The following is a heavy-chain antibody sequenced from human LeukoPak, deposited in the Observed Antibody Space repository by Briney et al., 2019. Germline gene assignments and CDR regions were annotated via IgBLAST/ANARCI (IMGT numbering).Heavy chain of an antibody. CDR2: INKDGGEK. CDR3: VKDSPPRYSGSPPAY. J-gene: IGHJ4*02. CDR1: GFTFSSYA. V-gene: IGHV3-7*03. D-gene: IGHD1-26*01. Sequence: GGSLRLSCAASGFTFSSYAMHWVRQAPGKGLEWVANINKDGGEKYYVDSVKGRFTISRDNAKNSLYLQMNSLRADDTAVYYCVKDSPPRYSGSPPAYWGQGTLVTVSS.